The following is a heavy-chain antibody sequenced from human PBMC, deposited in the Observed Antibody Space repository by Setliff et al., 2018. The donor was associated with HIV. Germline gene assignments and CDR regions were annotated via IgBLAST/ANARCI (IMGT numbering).Heavy chain of an antibody. CDR3: ARVQGVAGTGYFDY. V-gene: IGHV3-20*04. J-gene: IGHJ4*02. CDR2: INWNGGST. D-gene: IGHD6-19*01. Sequence: PGGSLRLSCVASGFTFNSYWMYWVRQAPGKGLEWVSGINWNGGSTGYADSVKGRFTISRDNAKNSLYLQMNSLRAEDTALYYCARVQGVAGTGYFDYWGQGTLVTVSS. CDR1: GFTFNSYW.